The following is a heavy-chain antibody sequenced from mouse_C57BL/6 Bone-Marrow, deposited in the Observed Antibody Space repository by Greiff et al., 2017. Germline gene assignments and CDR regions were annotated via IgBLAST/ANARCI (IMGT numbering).Heavy chain of an antibody. CDR1: GYTFTDYY. D-gene: IGHD6-1*01. CDR3: ARGGSTTGYFDV. V-gene: IGHV1-26*01. J-gene: IGHJ1*03. Sequence: EVKLQQSGPELVKPGASVKISCKASGYTFTDYYMNWVKQSHGKSLEWIGDINPNNGGTSYNQKFKGKATLTVDKSSSTAYMELRSLTSEDSAVYYCARGGSTTGYFDVWGTGTTVTVSS. CDR2: INPNNGGT.